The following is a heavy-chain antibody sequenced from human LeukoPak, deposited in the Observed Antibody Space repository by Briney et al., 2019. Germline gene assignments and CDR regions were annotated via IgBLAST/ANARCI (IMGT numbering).Heavy chain of an antibody. Sequence: ASVKVSCKASGYCFTSYAIHWVRQAPGQRLEWMGWINAGNGNTKYSQKFQSRVTITRDTSASTAYVELSSLRSEDTAVYYCARNYYGSGSYYDFDYWGQGTLVTVS. CDR2: INAGNGNT. CDR1: GYCFTSYA. V-gene: IGHV1-3*01. D-gene: IGHD3-10*01. J-gene: IGHJ4*02. CDR3: ARNYYGSGSYYDFDY.